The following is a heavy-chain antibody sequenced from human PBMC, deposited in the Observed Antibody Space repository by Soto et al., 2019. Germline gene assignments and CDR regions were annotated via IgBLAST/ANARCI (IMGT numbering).Heavy chain of an antibody. CDR1: GGSISSYY. J-gene: IGHJ4*01. D-gene: IGHD5-12*01. Sequence: QVQLQESGPGLVKPSETLSLTCTVSGGSISSYYWSWIRQPPGKRLEWIGYIYYSGSTNYNPSLKSRVTISVDTSKNPFSLELRSVTAADTAVYYYTRDSVDSSYDWGHGTLVTVSS. CDR3: TRDSVDSSYD. CDR2: IYYSGST. V-gene: IGHV4-59*01.